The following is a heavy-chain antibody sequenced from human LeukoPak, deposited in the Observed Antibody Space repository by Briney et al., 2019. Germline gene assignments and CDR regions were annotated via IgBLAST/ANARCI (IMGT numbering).Heavy chain of an antibody. V-gene: IGHV3-15*01. CDR1: GFTFSNAW. Sequence: PGGSLRLSCAASGFTFSNAWMSWVRQAPGKGLEWVGRIKTKTDGGTTDYAAPVKGRFTISRDDSKNTLYLQMNSLRAEDTAVYYCAKGYSSGSLRGPWGQGTLVTVSS. CDR2: IKTKTDGGTT. CDR3: AKGYSSGSLRGP. D-gene: IGHD5-18*01. J-gene: IGHJ5*02.